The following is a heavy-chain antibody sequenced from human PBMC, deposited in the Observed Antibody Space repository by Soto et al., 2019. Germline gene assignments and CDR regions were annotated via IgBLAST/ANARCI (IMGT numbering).Heavy chain of an antibody. J-gene: IGHJ5*02. CDR2: IIPIFGTP. CDR1: GGTSRNYV. Sequence: SVKVSCKDSGGTSRNYVISWVRQAPGQGLEWMGGIIPIFGTPTYAQKFQGRVTITADDSISTAYLELSSLRFEDTAVYYCARGIPGYCGGATCYSGWFDPWGQGTLVTVSS. V-gene: IGHV1-69*13. D-gene: IGHD2-15*01. CDR3: ARGIPGYCGGATCYSGWFDP.